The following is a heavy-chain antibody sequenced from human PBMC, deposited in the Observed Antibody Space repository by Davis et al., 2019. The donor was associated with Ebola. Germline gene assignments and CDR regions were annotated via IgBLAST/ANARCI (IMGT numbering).Heavy chain of an antibody. CDR3: ARDRMVDVFDP. CDR1: GGSFSSSNW. Sequence: SETLSLTCAVSGGSFSSSNWWSCLRQPPGKGLEWIGEIYHSGSTNYNPSLKSRVTISVDKSKNQFSLKLSSVTAADTAVYYCARDRMVDVFDPWGQGTLVTVSS. CDR2: IYHSGST. V-gene: IGHV4-4*02. J-gene: IGHJ5*02. D-gene: IGHD2-15*01.